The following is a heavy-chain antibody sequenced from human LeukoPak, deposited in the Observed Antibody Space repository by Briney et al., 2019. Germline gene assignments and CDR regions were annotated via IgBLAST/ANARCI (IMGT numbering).Heavy chain of an antibody. CDR3: ARHGGESIVAMILHAFDI. Sequence: PSETLSLTCTVSGGSIFSYSWSWIRQPPGKELEWIGSIYYSGSTNYNPSLKSRVTMSVDTSKNQFSLKLSSVTAADTAVYYCARHGGESIVAMILHAFDIWGQGTMVTVSS. V-gene: IGHV4-59*08. CDR2: IYYSGST. CDR1: GGSIFSYS. D-gene: IGHD5-12*01. J-gene: IGHJ3*02.